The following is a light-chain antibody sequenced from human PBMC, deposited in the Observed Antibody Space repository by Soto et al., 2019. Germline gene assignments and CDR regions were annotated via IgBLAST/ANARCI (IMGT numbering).Light chain of an antibody. CDR3: QQYGSSPYT. V-gene: IGKV3-20*01. J-gene: IGKJ2*01. CDR1: QSVSSSY. Sequence: EMVLTQSPGTLSLSPGERATLSCRASQSVSSSYLAWYQQKPGQAPRLLIYGASSSATGIPDRLSGSGSGADSTLTISRLEPEDVAVYYCQQYGSSPYTFGQGTKLEIK. CDR2: GAS.